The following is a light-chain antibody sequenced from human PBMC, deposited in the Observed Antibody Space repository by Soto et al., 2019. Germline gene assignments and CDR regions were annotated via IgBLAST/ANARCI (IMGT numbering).Light chain of an antibody. CDR1: QSIGKW. Sequence: DIQMTQSPSTLCASVLERVTVTCRASQSIGKWLAWYQQKPGKAPKLLIYDASRLESGVPSTFSGSGSGTEFTLTISNLQPGDLATYYCQQFNLFPWTFGQGTQVDIK. CDR2: DAS. J-gene: IGKJ1*01. V-gene: IGKV1-5*01. CDR3: QQFNLFPWT.